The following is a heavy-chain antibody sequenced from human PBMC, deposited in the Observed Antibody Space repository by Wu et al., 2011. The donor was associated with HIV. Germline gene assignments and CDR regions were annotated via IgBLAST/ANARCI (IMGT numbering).Heavy chain of an antibody. CDR3: ARGGYSYGYYYFDY. CDR1: GYNFTGHY. D-gene: IGHD5-18*01. CDR2: INPNSGDT. J-gene: IGHJ4*02. Sequence: QVQLVQSGAEVKKPGASVKVSCKASGYNFTGHYLHWVRQAPGQGLEWMGWINPNSGDTDYVQTFQGRVTMTRDTSDSAAYMELSRLRSDDTAVYYCARGGYSYGYYYFDYWGQGTVGHRLL. V-gene: IGHV1-2*02.